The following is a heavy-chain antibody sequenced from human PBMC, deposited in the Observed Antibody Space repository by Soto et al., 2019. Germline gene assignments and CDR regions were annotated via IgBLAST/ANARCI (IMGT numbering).Heavy chain of an antibody. V-gene: IGHV4-39*01. CDR3: ARHQSHSSSYVDP. CDR2: IYYSGST. D-gene: IGHD6-13*01. Sequence: QLQLQESGPGLVKPSETLSLTCTVSGGSISSSSYYWGWIRQPPGKGLEWIGSIYYSGSTYYNPSLKSRVISVDTSKNQFSLKLSSVTAADTAVYYCARHQSHSSSYVDPWGQGTLVTVSS. J-gene: IGHJ5*02. CDR1: GGSISSSSYY.